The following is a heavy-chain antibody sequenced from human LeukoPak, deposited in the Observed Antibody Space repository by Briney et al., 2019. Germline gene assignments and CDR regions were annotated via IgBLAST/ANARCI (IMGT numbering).Heavy chain of an antibody. D-gene: IGHD2-15*01. CDR2: IKSKTDEGTT. J-gene: IGHJ4*02. V-gene: IGHV3-15*01. Sequence: SGGSLRLSCAASGFTFSNAWMSWVRQSAGKGLQCVGRIKSKTDEGTTDYAAPVKGRFTISRDDSKNTLYLQMNSLKTEDTAVYYCTTESGGGPRYWGQGTLVTVSS. CDR1: GFTFSNAW. CDR3: TTESGGGPRY.